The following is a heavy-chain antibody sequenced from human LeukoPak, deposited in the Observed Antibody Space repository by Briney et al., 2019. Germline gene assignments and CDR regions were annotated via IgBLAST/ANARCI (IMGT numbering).Heavy chain of an antibody. D-gene: IGHD5-18*01. CDR3: ARTRYSGYSYGSNAFDI. V-gene: IGHV3-53*05. CDR2: IYSGGST. Sequence: PGGSLRLSCAASGFTVSSNYMSWVRQAPGKGLEWVSVIYSGGSTYYADSVKGRFTISRDNSKNTLYLQMNSLRAEDTAVYYCARTRYSGYSYGSNAFDIWGQGTMVTVSS. CDR1: GFTVSSNY. J-gene: IGHJ3*02.